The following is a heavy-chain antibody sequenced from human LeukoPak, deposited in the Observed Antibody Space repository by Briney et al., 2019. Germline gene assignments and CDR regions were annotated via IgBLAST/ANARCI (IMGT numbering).Heavy chain of an antibody. V-gene: IGHV1-2*02. Sequence: GASVKVSCKASGYTFSGNFMHWVRQAPGQGLEWMGWINPNNGDTNYAQKFQGRVTVTRDTSISTAYMELSSLRSDDTAVYYCARTRGSHISMAYSDYWGQGTLVTVSS. CDR3: ARTRGSHISMAYSDY. CDR1: GYTFSGNF. J-gene: IGHJ4*02. CDR2: INPNNGDT. D-gene: IGHD2/OR15-2a*01.